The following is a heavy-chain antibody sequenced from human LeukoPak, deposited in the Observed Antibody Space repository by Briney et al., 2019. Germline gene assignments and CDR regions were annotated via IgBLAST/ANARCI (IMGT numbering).Heavy chain of an antibody. V-gene: IGHV3-23*01. CDR2: ISGSGGST. D-gene: IGHD2-2*01. Sequence: GGSLRLSCAASGFTFSSYAMSWGRQAPGTGLEWVSAISGSGGSTYYADSVKGRFTISRDNSKNTLYLQMNSLRAEDTAVYYCAKVGYCSSTSCYAFDIWGQGTRVTVSS. CDR3: AKVGYCSSTSCYAFDI. CDR1: GFTFSSYA. J-gene: IGHJ3*02.